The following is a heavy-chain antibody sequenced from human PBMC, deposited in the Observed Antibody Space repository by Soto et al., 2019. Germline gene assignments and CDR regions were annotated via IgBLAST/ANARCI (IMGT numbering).Heavy chain of an antibody. D-gene: IGHD6-19*01. CDR1: GFTFSSYA. CDR2: ISGSGGST. V-gene: IGHV3-23*01. Sequence: EVQLLESGGGLVQPGGSLRLSCAASGFTFSSYAMNWVRQAPGKGLEWVSVISGSGGSTYYADSVKGRFTISRDNSKNTLYLQMNSLRPEDTAVYYCASRSSGWYFDYWGQGTLVTVSS. CDR3: ASRSSGWYFDY. J-gene: IGHJ4*02.